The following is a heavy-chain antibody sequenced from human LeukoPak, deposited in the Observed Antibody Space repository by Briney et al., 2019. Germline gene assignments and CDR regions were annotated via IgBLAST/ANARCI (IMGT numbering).Heavy chain of an antibody. CDR1: GFTFSNAW. V-gene: IGHV3-15*01. CDR3: TPNPAEVDY. Sequence: PGGSLRLSCAASGFTFSNAWMSWVRQAPGKGLEWVGRIKSETDGGTTDYAAPVKGRFTISRDDSKNTLYLQMNSLKTEDTAVYYCTPNPAEVDYWGQGTLVTVSS. CDR2: IKSETDGGTT. J-gene: IGHJ4*02.